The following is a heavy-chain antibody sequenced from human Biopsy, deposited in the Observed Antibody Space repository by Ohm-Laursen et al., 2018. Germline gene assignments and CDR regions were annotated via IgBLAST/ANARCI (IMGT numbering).Heavy chain of an antibody. CDR3: ARKIYGDYEVPYSYGMDV. Sequence: SLRLSCAASGFTFNTYAMNWVRQAPGKGLEWVSHIDVSEDNTYYADSVRGRFTISRDNSRKMVHLQINSLRADDTAVYYCARKIYGDYEVPYSYGMDVWGLGTTVTVSS. D-gene: IGHD4-17*01. J-gene: IGHJ6*02. CDR1: GFTFNTYA. V-gene: IGHV3-23*01. CDR2: IDVSEDNT.